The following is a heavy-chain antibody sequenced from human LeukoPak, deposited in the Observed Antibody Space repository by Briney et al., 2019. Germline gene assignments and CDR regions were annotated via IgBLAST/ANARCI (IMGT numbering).Heavy chain of an antibody. Sequence: ASVKVSCKASGYTVTRYDINWVRQATGQGLEWMGWMNPNSGNTGYAQRFQGRVTMTRNTSISTAYMELSSLRSEDTAVYYCARALTQYYDSSAAAGYWGQATLVTVSS. CDR1: GYTVTRYD. CDR2: MNPNSGNT. CDR3: ARALTQYYDSSAAAGY. D-gene: IGHD3-22*01. V-gene: IGHV1-8*01. J-gene: IGHJ4*02.